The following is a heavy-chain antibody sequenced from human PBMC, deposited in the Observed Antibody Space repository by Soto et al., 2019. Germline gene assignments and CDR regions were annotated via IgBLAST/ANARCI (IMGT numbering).Heavy chain of an antibody. J-gene: IGHJ5*02. V-gene: IGHV4-4*07. D-gene: IGHD3-3*01. CDR3: ARAQRFSAWFDP. Sequence: SETLSLTCTVSGGAINSYYWTWIRQPAGKGLEWIGRIYSSGSTKYNPSLQSRVTMSLDTSKNQFSLRLTSVTAADTAVYYCARAQRFSAWFDPWGQGTLVTVSS. CDR2: IYSSGST. CDR1: GGAINSYY.